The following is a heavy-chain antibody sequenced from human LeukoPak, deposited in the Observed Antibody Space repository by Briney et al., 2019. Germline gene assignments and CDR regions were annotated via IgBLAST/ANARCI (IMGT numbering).Heavy chain of an antibody. D-gene: IGHD6-19*01. CDR2: IYYSGST. CDR1: GGSISSYY. Sequence: SETLSLTCTVSGGSISSYYWSWIRQPPGKGLEWIGYIYYSGSTNYNPSLKSRVTISVDTSKNQFSLKLSSVTAADTAVYYCARTPRAQWPLDYWGQGTLVTVSS. J-gene: IGHJ4*02. CDR3: ARTPRAQWPLDY. V-gene: IGHV4-59*01.